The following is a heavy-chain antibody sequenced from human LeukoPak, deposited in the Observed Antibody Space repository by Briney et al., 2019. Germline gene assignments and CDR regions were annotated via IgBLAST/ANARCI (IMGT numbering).Heavy chain of an antibody. J-gene: IGHJ4*02. CDR2: VSGSGGGT. CDR1: GFTFSNYA. CDR3: AREGYCSTTNCHFDY. Sequence: PGGSLRLSCAASGFTFSNYAMSWVRQAPGKGLEWVSAVSGSGGGTHYADSVKGRFTISRDNSKNTLYLQMNSPRAEDTAVYYCAREGYCSTTNCHFDYWGQGTLVTVSS. V-gene: IGHV3-23*01. D-gene: IGHD2-2*01.